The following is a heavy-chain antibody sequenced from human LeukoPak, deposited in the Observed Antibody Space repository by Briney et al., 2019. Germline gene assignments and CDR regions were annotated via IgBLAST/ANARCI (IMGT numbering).Heavy chain of an antibody. J-gene: IGHJ6*03. CDR3: ARDMYSSSSTYYYYYMDV. V-gene: IGHV3-66*01. Sequence: GGSLRLSCAASGFTVSSNYMSWVRQAPGKGLEWVSVIYSGGSTYYADSVKGRFTISRDNSKNTLYLQMNSLRAEDTAVYYCARDMYSSSSTYYYYYMDVWGKGTTVTVSS. D-gene: IGHD6-6*01. CDR1: GFTVSSNY. CDR2: IYSGGST.